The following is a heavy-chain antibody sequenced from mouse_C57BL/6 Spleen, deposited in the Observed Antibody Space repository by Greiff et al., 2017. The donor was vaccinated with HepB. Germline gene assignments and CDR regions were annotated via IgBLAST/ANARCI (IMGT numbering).Heavy chain of an antibody. CDR2: IDPENGDT. V-gene: IGHV14-4*01. CDR1: GFNIKDDY. CDR3: TTAVSSSWFAY. J-gene: IGHJ3*01. Sequence: EVQLQQSGAELVRPGASVKLSCTASGFNIKDDYMHWVKQRPEQGLEWIGWIDPENGDTEYASKFQGKATITPDTSSNTAYLQLSSMTSEDTAVYYCTTAVSSSWFAYWGQGTLVTVSA. D-gene: IGHD1-1*01.